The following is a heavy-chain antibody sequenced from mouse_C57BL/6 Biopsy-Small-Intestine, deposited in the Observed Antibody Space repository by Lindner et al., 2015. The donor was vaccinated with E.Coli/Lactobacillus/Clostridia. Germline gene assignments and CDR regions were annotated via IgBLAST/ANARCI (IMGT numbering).Heavy chain of an antibody. CDR1: GYPFTSYC. J-gene: IGHJ1*03. D-gene: IGHD2-1*01. CDR3: ARDGNYEYFDV. Sequence: VQLQESGAELARPGASVKLSCKASGYPFTSYCISWVKQRTGQGLEWIGEIYPRSGNTYYNEKFKGKATLTADKSSSTAYMELRSLTSEDSAVYFCARDGNYEYFDVWGTGTTVTVSS. CDR2: IYPRSGNT. V-gene: IGHV1-81*01.